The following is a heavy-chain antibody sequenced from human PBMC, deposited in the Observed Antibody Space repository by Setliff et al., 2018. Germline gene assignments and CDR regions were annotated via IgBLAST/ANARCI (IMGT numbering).Heavy chain of an antibody. J-gene: IGHJ3*02. CDR2: IFPADSDT. CDR3: ARRYYYDSSGYYYDSADAFDI. D-gene: IGHD3-22*01. CDR1: GYTFTSYG. V-gene: IGHV5-51*01. Sequence: GESLKISCQASGYTFTSYGIAWVRQMPGNGLEWMGIIFPADSDTRYSPSFQGQVTISVDKSIKTAYLHLSSLKASDTAMYYCARRYYYDSSGYYYDSADAFDIWGQGTMVTVSS.